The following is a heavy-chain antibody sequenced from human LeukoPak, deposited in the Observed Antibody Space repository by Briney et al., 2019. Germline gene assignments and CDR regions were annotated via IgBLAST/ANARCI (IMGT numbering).Heavy chain of an antibody. CDR1: GYTFTSYD. CDR2: MNPNSGNT. Sequence: ASVKVSCKASGYTFTSYDINWVRQATGQGPEWMGWMNPNSGNTGYAQKFQGRVTMTRNTSISTAYMELSSLRSEDTAVYYCARDSPSYSSSWGTWGQGTLVTVSS. J-gene: IGHJ5*02. V-gene: IGHV1-8*01. CDR3: ARDSPSYSSSWGT. D-gene: IGHD6-13*01.